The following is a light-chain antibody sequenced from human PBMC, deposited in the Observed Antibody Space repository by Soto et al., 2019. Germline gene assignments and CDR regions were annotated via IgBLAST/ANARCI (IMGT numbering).Light chain of an antibody. Sequence: HSELTQPASVSGFPGQSSSISCTGTSSDVGSYNLVSWYQQHPGKAPKLMIYEGSERPSGVSNRFSGSKSGNTASLTISGLQAEDEADYYCCSYAGSSTFEVFGNGTKVTVL. V-gene: IGLV2-23*03. CDR2: EGS. J-gene: IGLJ1*01. CDR3: CSYAGSSTFEV. CDR1: SSDVGSYNL.